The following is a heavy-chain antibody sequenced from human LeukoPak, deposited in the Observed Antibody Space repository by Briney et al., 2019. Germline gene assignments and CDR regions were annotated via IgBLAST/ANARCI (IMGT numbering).Heavy chain of an antibody. V-gene: IGHV3-7*01. D-gene: IGHD2-15*01. J-gene: IGHJ4*02. CDR2: IKQYGSEK. CDR3: ARMLAYCSGGSCRYYFDY. CDR1: GFTFSSYW. Sequence: GSLRLSCAASGFTFSSYWMSWVRQAPGKGLEWVANIKQYGSEKYYVDSVKGRFTISRDNAKNSLYLQMNSLRAEDTAVYYRARMLAYCSGGSCRYYFDYWGQGTLVTVSS.